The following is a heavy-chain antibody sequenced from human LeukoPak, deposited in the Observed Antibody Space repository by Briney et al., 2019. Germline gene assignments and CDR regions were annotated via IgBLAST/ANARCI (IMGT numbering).Heavy chain of an antibody. CDR2: IYHSGST. CDR3: ARRGAAAGTGGFDY. V-gene: IGHV4-4*02. Sequence: PSETLSLTCAVSGGSISSGNWWSWVRQPPGKGLEWIGEIYHSGSTNYNPSLKSRVTISVDKSKNQFSLKLSSVTAADTAVYYCARRGAAAGTGGFDYWGQGTLVTVSS. J-gene: IGHJ4*02. D-gene: IGHD6-13*01. CDR1: GGSISSGNW.